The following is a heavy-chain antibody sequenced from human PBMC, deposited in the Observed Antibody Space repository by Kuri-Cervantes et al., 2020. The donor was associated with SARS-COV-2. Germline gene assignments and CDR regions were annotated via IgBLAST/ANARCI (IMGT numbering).Heavy chain of an antibody. V-gene: IGHV3-30-3*01. J-gene: IGHJ4*02. CDR3: ATPGWGGTGAF. D-gene: IGHD1-26*01. CDR1: GFTFSSYA. CDR2: ISYDGSNK. Sequence: GESLKISCAASGFTFSSYAMHWVRQAPGKGLEWVAVISYDGSNKYYADSVKGRFTISRDNSKNTLYLQMNSLRAEDTAVYYCATPGWGGTGAFWGQGTRGTESS.